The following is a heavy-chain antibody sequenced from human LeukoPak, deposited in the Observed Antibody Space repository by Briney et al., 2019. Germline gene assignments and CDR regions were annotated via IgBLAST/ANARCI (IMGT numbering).Heavy chain of an antibody. D-gene: IGHD1-26*01. V-gene: IGHV3-33*01. CDR2: IWYDGSNK. CDR3: ARLSGSNDY. CDR1: GFTFSSYG. J-gene: IGHJ4*02. Sequence: GRSLRLSCAASGFTFSSYGMHWVRQAPGKGLEWVAVIWYDGSNKYNADSVKGRFTISRDNSKNTLYLQMNSLRAEDTAVYYCARLSGSNDYWGQGTLVTVSS.